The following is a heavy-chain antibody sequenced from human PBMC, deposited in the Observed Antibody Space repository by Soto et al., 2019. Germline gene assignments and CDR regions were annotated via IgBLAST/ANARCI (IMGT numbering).Heavy chain of an antibody. J-gene: IGHJ1*01. V-gene: IGHV1-46*01. CDR3: VRGYCTTTTCSGDFQH. Sequence: SVNVPRQASGHRYRTYLLRWVQQAPGQGIERMGMIHHSRDKGYGQKFRGRITKTIDTSTTTAYMELRNLTSEDTAIYFPVRGYCTTTTCSGDFQHWGQGTLVTVSS. D-gene: IGHD2-8*01. CDR1: GHRYRTYL. CDR2: IHHSRDK.